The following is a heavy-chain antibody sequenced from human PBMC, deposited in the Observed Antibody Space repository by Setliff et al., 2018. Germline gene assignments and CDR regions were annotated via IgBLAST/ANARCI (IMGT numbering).Heavy chain of an antibody. CDR2: IYYSGDT. Sequence: SETLSLTCTVSGGSMITNDYFWGWIRQPPGTGLEWIGSIYYSGDTYYNPSLKSRATVSVDTSTSQFSLRLTSVTAADSAVYYCARLSCSSNSCPFDYWVQGTLVTVSS. CDR1: GGSMITNDYF. J-gene: IGHJ4*02. CDR3: ARLSCSSNSCPFDY. V-gene: IGHV4-39*07. D-gene: IGHD2-2*01.